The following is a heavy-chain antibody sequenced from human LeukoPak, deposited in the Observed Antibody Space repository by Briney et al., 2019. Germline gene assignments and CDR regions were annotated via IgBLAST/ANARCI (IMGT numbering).Heavy chain of an antibody. V-gene: IGHV3-33*06. J-gene: IGHJ3*02. D-gene: IGHD4-17*01. Sequence: GGSLRLSCAASGFTFGFHGMHWVRQAPGKRLEWVAVIWYDGSDKYYADSVKGRFTISRDNSKSTLYLQMNSLRAEDTAVYYCAKERTVTTGTYDAFDIWGQGTMVTVSS. CDR1: GFTFGFHG. CDR2: IWYDGSDK. CDR3: AKERTVTTGTYDAFDI.